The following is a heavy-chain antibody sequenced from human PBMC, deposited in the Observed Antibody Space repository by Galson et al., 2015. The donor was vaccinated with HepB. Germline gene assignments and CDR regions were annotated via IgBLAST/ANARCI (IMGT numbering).Heavy chain of an antibody. D-gene: IGHD6-6*01. Sequence: LSLTCAVYGGSFSGYYWSWIRQPPGKGLEWIGEINHSGSTNYNPSLKSRVTISVDTSKNQFSLKLSSVTAADTAVYYCARSALAARSNWFDPWGQGTLVTVSS. CDR3: ARSALAARSNWFDP. CDR1: GGSFSGYY. J-gene: IGHJ5*02. V-gene: IGHV4-34*01. CDR2: INHSGST.